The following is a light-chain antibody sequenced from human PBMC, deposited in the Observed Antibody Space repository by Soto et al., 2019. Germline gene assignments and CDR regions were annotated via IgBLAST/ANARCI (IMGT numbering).Light chain of an antibody. Sequence: IMLTQSPATLSLTPGERATLSCRAIQSISNSLAWYQQKPGQAPRLLIYDASNRATGIPARFSGSGSGTDFTLTISSLEPEDFAVYYCQQRGEWPPGATFGQGTRLEI. CDR1: QSISNS. J-gene: IGKJ5*01. CDR2: DAS. CDR3: QQRGEWPPGAT. V-gene: IGKV3-11*01.